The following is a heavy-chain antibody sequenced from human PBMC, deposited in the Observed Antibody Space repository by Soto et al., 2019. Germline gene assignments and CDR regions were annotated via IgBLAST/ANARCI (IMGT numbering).Heavy chain of an antibody. V-gene: IGHV4-34*01. CDR2: IKSSGST. CDR1: GGSFSGYY. Sequence: SETLSLTCAVYGGSFSGYYCSWIRQPPRQGLEWIGEIKSSGSTNYNPSLQSRVTISVDTSKNQISLKLSSVTAADTAVYYCARGPMDIVLMVYAPEMYYFDDWGQGTLVTLSS. CDR3: ARGPMDIVLMVYAPEMYYFDD. J-gene: IGHJ4*02. D-gene: IGHD2-8*01.